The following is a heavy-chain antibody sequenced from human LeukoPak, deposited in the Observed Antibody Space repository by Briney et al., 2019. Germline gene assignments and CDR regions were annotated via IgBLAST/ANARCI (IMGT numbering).Heavy chain of an antibody. CDR3: ARDGPPSYYYDSRSDYFDY. V-gene: IGHV1-69*01. J-gene: IGHJ4*02. CDR1: GGTFSRYS. D-gene: IGHD3-22*01. CDR2: IIPIFGTA. Sequence: SVNVSCKASGGTFSRYSNNWLRQAPGKGREWLGGIIPIFGTANYAQKFQGRVTITADESTSTAYMELSSLRSEDTAVYYCARDGPPSYYYDSRSDYFDYWGQGTLVTVSS.